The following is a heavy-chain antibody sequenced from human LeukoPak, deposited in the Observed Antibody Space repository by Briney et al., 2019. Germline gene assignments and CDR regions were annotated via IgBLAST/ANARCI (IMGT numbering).Heavy chain of an antibody. V-gene: IGHV3-43*01. CDR3: ATRGYCSSTSCSPGPYFDY. CDR1: GFTFDDYT. J-gene: IGHJ4*02. CDR2: ISWDGGST. Sequence: PGGSLRLSCAASGFTFDDYTMHWVRQAPGKGLEWVSLISWDGGSTYYADSVKGRFTISRDNSKNSLYLQMNSLRTEDTALYYCATRGYCSSTSCSPGPYFDYWGQGTLVTVSS. D-gene: IGHD2-2*01.